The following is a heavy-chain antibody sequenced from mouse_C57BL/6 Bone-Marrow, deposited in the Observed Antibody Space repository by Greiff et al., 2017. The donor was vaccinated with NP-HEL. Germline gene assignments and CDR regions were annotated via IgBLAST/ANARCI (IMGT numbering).Heavy chain of an antibody. J-gene: IGHJ2*01. D-gene: IGHD1-1*01. Sequence: EVQLQQSGPGLVKPSQSLSLTCSVTGYSITSGYFWYWIRQFPGNKLEWMGYISYDGSNNYNPSLKNRISITRDTSKNTFFLKFNSVTTEDTATYYGARGGRVVDFDYWGQGTTLTVSS. CDR2: ISYDGSN. CDR3: ARGGRVVDFDY. CDR1: GYSITSGYF. V-gene: IGHV3-6*01.